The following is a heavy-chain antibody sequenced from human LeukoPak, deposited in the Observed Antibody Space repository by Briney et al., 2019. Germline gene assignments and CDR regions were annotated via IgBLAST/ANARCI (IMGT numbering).Heavy chain of an antibody. CDR2: IYYSGST. J-gene: IGHJ4*02. D-gene: IGHD6-19*01. V-gene: IGHV4-59*04. CDR1: GGSISSYY. CDR3: AGSPIAVAGPFDY. Sequence: SETLSLTCTVSGGSISSYYWSWIRQPPGKGLEWIGYIYYSGSTYYNPSLKSRVTISVDTSKNQFSLKLSSVTAADTAVYYCAGSPIAVAGPFDYWGQGTLVTVSS.